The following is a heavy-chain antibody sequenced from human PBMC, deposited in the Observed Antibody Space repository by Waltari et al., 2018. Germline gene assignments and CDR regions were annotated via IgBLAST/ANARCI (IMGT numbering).Heavy chain of an antibody. CDR3: AREVVPAATIVVNWFDP. Sequence: QVQLVQSGSELKKPGASVKVSCKASGYTFTNYAINWLRQAPGQGLELMGWINTNTGNPTYVHGFTGRFVFSLYTSVSTAYLQINSLKADDTAVYYCAREVVPAATIVVNWFDPWGQGTLVTVSS. CDR1: GYTFTNYA. V-gene: IGHV7-4-1*02. CDR2: INTNTGNP. J-gene: IGHJ5*02. D-gene: IGHD2-2*01.